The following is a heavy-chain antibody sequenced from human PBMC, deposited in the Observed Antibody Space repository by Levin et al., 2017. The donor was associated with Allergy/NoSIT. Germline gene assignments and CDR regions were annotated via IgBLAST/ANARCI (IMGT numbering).Heavy chain of an antibody. CDR2: IYSGGNT. Sequence: LSLTCAASGFTVSNNYMSWVRQAPGKGLEGVSIIYSGGNTYYTDSVKGRFTISRDSSKNTLYLQMNSLRAEDTAVYYCATSHTSGYWGQGTLVTVSS. CDR1: GFTVSNNY. CDR3: ATSHTSGY. J-gene: IGHJ4*02. V-gene: IGHV3-53*01.